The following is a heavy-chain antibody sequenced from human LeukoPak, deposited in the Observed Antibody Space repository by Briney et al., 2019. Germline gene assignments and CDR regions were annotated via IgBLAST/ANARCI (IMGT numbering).Heavy chain of an antibody. V-gene: IGHV3-21*01. D-gene: IGHD3-22*01. CDR1: GFTFSSYW. J-gene: IGHJ4*02. Sequence: PGGSLRLSCAASGFTFSSYWMSWVRQAPGKGLEWVSSISGSSSDIYYADSVKGRFTISRDNAKNSLYLQMSSLRAEDTAIYYCARRGYYDYSGYDYWGQGTLVTVSS. CDR2: ISGSSSDI. CDR3: ARRGYYDYSGYDY.